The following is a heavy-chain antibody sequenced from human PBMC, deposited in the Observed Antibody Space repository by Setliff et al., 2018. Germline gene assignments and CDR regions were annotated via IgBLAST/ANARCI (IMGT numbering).Heavy chain of an antibody. Sequence: SETLSLTCTVSGGSINTNNYYWGWIRQSPGTGLEWIGSVYYTGNTYYKSSLKSRLSISVDTSNNQFSLILRSVTAADTAVYYCAKNKDWGWRGFDFFDLWGHGTMVTVSS. J-gene: IGHJ3*01. CDR2: VYYTGNT. V-gene: IGHV4-39*01. CDR1: GGSINTNNYY. CDR3: AKNKDWGWRGFDFFDL. D-gene: IGHD7-27*01.